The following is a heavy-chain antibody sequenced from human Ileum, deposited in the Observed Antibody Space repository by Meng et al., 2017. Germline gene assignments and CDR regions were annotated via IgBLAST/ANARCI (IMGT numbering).Heavy chain of an antibody. CDR3: ARHGHFTPDKYYFDS. CDR1: GGSISSGEYC. Sequence: QVQLLESGPGLLKPSETPSLSCIFSGGSISSGEYCWGCIRQPPGKGLEWIGSVYFTGYTYYSPSLMSRVTISVETSKNQFSLRLTSVTAADTGLYLCARHGHFTPDKYYFDSWGQGTLVTVSS. J-gene: IGHJ4*03. CDR2: VYFTGYT. V-gene: IGHV4-39*01. D-gene: IGHD3-3*02.